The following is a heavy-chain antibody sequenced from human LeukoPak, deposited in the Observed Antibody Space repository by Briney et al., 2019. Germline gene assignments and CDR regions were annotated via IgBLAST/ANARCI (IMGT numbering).Heavy chain of an antibody. V-gene: IGHV4-34*01. CDR3: ARGRGGMDV. CDR1: GGSFSGYH. J-gene: IGHJ6*02. Sequence: SETLSLTCAVYGGSFSGYHWSWIRQPPGKGLEWIGEINHSGSTNYNPSLKSRVTISVDTSKNQFSLKLSSVTAADTAVYYCARGRGGMDVWGQGTTVTVSS. CDR2: INHSGST.